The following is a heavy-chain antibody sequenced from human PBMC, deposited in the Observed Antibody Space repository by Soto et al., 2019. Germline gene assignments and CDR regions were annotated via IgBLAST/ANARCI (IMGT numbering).Heavy chain of an antibody. J-gene: IGHJ5*02. V-gene: IGHV4-59*08. CDR2: VSYSGST. D-gene: IGHD6-19*01. Sequence: SETLSVTWSLSGGAIGGYYWSWIRQPPGKALEWIGYVSYSGSTDYHPSLKSRVSISIDTSKNQFSLKMISVTAADTAVYYCARRGSASGWSFVSPWCQFPLVT. CDR1: GGAIGGYY. CDR3: ARRGSASGWSFVSP.